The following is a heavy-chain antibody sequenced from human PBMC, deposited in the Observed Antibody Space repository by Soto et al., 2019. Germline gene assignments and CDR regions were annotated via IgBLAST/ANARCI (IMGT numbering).Heavy chain of an antibody. Sequence: PSETLSLTCAVYGGSFSGYYWSWIRQPPGKGLEWIGEINHSGSTNYNPSLKSRVTISVDTSKNQFSLKLSSVTAADTAVYYCARDRPPAANRARSYYYYMDVWGKGTTVTVSS. D-gene: IGHD2-2*01. J-gene: IGHJ6*03. CDR2: INHSGST. CDR3: ARDRPPAANRARSYYYYMDV. V-gene: IGHV4-34*01. CDR1: GGSFSGYY.